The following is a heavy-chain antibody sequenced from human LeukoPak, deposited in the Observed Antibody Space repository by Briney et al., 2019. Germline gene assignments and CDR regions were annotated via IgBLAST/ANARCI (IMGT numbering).Heavy chain of an antibody. D-gene: IGHD6-19*01. CDR3: AKEPLGGGWYYFDY. CDR1: GYIISNNY. J-gene: IGHJ4*02. CDR2: IYSDDRT. V-gene: IGHV3-66*01. Sequence: GGSLRLSCAASGYIISNNYMSWVRQAPGKGLEWVSVIYSDDRTFYADSVKGRFTISRDSSKNMLYVQMSSLRAEDTAVYYCAKEPLGGGWYYFDYWGQGTLVTVSS.